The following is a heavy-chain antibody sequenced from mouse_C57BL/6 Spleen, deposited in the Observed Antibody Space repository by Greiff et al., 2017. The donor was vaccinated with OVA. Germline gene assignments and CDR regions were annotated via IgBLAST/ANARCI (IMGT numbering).Heavy chain of an antibody. CDR3: TRGYYGSTPFWYFDV. CDR1: GFTFSNYW. J-gene: IGHJ1*03. D-gene: IGHD1-1*01. V-gene: IGHV6-3*01. Sequence: EVKLVESGGGLVQPGGSMKLSCVASGFTFSNYWMNWVRQSPEKGLEWVAQIRLKSDNYATHYAESVKGRFTISRDDSKSSVYLQMNNLRAEDTGIYYCTRGYYGSTPFWYFDVWGTGTTVTVSS. CDR2: IRLKSDNYAT.